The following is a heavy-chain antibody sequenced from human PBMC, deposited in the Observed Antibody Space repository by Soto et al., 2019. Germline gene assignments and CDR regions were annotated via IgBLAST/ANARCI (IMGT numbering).Heavy chain of an antibody. J-gene: IGHJ5*02. CDR1: GYTFTSYG. D-gene: IGHD2-15*01. Sequence: GAGVTVSRMSCGYTFTSYGISWVRQPPGQGLEWMGWISAYNGNTNNAQKLQGRVTMTTDTPTSTAYMELRSLRSDDTAVYYCARDLVVVAATRCFDPWGQGTLVTVSS. CDR2: ISAYNGNT. CDR3: ARDLVVVAATRCFDP. V-gene: IGHV1-18*01.